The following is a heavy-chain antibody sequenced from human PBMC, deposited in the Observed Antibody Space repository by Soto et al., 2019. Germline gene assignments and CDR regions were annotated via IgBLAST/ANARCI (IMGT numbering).Heavy chain of an antibody. Sequence: SETLSLTCTVSGGSVSSCSYYWSWIRQPPGKGLEWIGYIYYSGSTNYNPSLKSRVTISVDTSKNQFSLKLSSVTAADTAVYYCARDKNCNVVSAPKLPNAFDIWGQGTMVTV. CDR2: IYYSGST. D-gene: IGHD1-1*01. CDR3: ARDKNCNVVSAPKLPNAFDI. V-gene: IGHV4-61*01. J-gene: IGHJ3*02. CDR1: GGSVSSCSYY.